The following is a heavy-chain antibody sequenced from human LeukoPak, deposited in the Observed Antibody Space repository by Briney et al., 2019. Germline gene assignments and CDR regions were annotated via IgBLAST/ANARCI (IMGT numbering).Heavy chain of an antibody. Sequence: PSETLSLTCTVSGGSISSYYWSWIRQPAGKGLEWIGRIYTSGSTNYNPSLKSRVTMSVDTSKNQFSLKLSSVTAADTAVYHCASSGSGYCYYFQHWGQGTLVTVSS. D-gene: IGHD3-22*01. CDR3: ASSGSGYCYYFQH. V-gene: IGHV4-4*07. J-gene: IGHJ1*01. CDR2: IYTSGST. CDR1: GGSISSYY.